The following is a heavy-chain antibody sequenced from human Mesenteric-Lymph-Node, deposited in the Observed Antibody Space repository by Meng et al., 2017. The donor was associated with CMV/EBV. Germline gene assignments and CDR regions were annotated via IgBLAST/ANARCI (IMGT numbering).Heavy chain of an antibody. CDR2: INHSGST. V-gene: IGHV4-34*01. CDR1: GGSFSGYY. J-gene: IGHJ4*02. CDR3: ARGSSYDILTGYFDY. D-gene: IGHD3-9*01. Sequence: QVRLHQWGEGLLKPSEALSVRCAVYGGSFSGYYWNWIRQSPEKGLEWIGEINHSGSTTYNPSFTSRIIISVDTSTNQISLNMSSVTAADTAVYYCARGSSYDILTGYFDYWGQGALVTVSS.